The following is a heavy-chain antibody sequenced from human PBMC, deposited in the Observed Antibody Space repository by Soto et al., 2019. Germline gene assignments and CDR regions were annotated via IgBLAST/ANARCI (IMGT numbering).Heavy chain of an antibody. CDR2: IWYDGSNK. V-gene: IGHV3-33*01. CDR1: GFTFSSYG. CDR3: ARDIVVVPAADARGEIAAAGTGFDY. Sequence: GGSLRLSCAASGFTFSSYGMHWVRQAPGKGLEWVAVIWYDGSNKYYADSVKGRFTISRDNSKNTLYLQMNSLRAEDTAVYYCARDIVVVPAADARGEIAAAGTGFDYWGQGTLVTVSS. D-gene: IGHD2-2*01. J-gene: IGHJ4*02.